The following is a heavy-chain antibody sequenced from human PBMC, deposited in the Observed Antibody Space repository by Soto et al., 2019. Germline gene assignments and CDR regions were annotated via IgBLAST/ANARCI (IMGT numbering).Heavy chain of an antibody. CDR1: GYTFTGYY. J-gene: IGHJ6*02. CDR2: INPNSGGT. CDR3: ANIYYYGSGSYSYYYGMDV. V-gene: IGHV1-2*02. Sequence: ASVKVSCKASGYTFTGYYMHWARQAPGQGLGWMGWINPNSGGTNYAQKFQGRVTMTRDTSISTAYMELSRLRSDDTAVYYCANIYYYGSGSYSYYYGMDVRGQGTTVTVSS. D-gene: IGHD3-10*01.